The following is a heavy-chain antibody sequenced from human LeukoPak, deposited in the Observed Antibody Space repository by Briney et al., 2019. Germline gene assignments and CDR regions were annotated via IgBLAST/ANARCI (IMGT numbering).Heavy chain of an antibody. CDR1: GYTFTSYG. CDR2: ISAYNGNT. D-gene: IGHD6-19*01. V-gene: IGHV1-18*01. J-gene: IGHJ6*03. Sequence: GASVKVSCKASGYTFTSYGISWVRQAPGQGLEWMGWISAYNGNTNYAQKLQGRVTMTTDTSTSTAYMELRSLRSDDTAVYYCARVEHPGIAVAGRPRYHYYYMDVWGKGTTVTISS. CDR3: ARVEHPGIAVAGRPRYHYYYMDV.